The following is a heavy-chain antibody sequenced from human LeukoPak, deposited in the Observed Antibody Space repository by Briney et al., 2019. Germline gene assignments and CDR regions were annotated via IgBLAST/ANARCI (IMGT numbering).Heavy chain of an antibody. D-gene: IGHD6-19*01. CDR3: ARDDVYGAVAATASY. CDR2: IHHSGST. J-gene: IGHJ4*02. V-gene: IGHV4-30-2*01. CDR1: GDFISSGGYY. Sequence: SQTLSLTCTVSGDFISSGGYYWSWIRQPPGKGLEWIGCIHHSGSTSYNPSLESRVTISVDRSMNQFSLRLTSVTAADTAVYYCARDDVYGAVAATASYWGQGTRVTVSS.